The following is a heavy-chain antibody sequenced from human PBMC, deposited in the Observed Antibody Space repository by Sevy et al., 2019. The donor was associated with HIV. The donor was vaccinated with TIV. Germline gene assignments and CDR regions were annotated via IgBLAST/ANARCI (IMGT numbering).Heavy chain of an antibody. CDR3: AREAPNILTAFS. V-gene: IGHV1-2*02. D-gene: IGHD3-9*01. CDR1: GYTFTGYY. Sequence: ASVKVSCKASGYTFTGYYMHWVRQAPGQGLEWLGWINPSSGGTNYAQKFQGRVTMTRDTSISTAYTELSRLRSDDTAVYYCAREAPNILTAFSWGQGTLVTVSS. J-gene: IGHJ5*02. CDR2: INPSSGGT.